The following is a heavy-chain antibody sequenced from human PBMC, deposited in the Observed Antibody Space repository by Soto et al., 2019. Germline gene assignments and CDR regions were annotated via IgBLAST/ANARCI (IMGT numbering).Heavy chain of an antibody. CDR3: AREVSITIFEVAPDYYGMDV. CDR2: INPSGGST. Sequence: ASVKVSCKASGYTFTSYYMHWVRQAPGQGLEWMGIINPSGGSTSYAQKFQGRVTMTRDTSTSTVYMELSSLRSEDTAVYYCAREVSITIFEVAPDYYGMDVWGQGTTVTVSS. CDR1: GYTFTSYY. D-gene: IGHD3-3*01. V-gene: IGHV1-46*01. J-gene: IGHJ6*02.